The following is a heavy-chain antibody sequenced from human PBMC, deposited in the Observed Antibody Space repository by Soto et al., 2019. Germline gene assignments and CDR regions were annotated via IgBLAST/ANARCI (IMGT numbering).Heavy chain of an antibody. Sequence: QVQLEQSGPEVRRPGTSVKVSCKASGGAFGRYSVSWVRQAPGQGLEWIGGVIPVFNTSNYSLKFQGRVAISADESASTVFMELRGLRSEDTAIYYCARGDEMTAVTIFEYWGQGTQVTVSS. CDR2: VIPVFNTS. V-gene: IGHV1-69*01. D-gene: IGHD4-17*01. J-gene: IGHJ4*02. CDR1: GGAFGRYS. CDR3: ARGDEMTAVTIFEY.